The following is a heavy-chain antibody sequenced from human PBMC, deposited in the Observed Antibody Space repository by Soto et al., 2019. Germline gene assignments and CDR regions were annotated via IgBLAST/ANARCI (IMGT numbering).Heavy chain of an antibody. CDR3: ARDVGAPSGFDY. CDR2: IYYSGST. V-gene: IGHV4-59*01. CDR1: GGSISSYY. Sequence: ETLSLTCPVSGGSISSYYWSWIRQPPGKGLEWIGYIYYSGSTNYNPSLKSRVTISVDTSKNQFSLKLSSVTAADTAVYYCARDVGAPSGFDYWGQGTLVT. D-gene: IGHD4-17*01. J-gene: IGHJ4*02.